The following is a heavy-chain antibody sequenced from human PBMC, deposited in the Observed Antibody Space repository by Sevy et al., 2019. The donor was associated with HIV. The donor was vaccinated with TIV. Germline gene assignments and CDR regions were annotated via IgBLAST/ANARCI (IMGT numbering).Heavy chain of an antibody. J-gene: IGHJ6*02. Sequence: GGSLRLSCAASGFTFSNAWMSWVRQAPGKGLEWVGRIKSKTDGGTTDYAAPVKGSFTILRDDSKNTLYLQMNSLKTEDTAVYYGTTDDYSSPGGQYYYYGMDVWGQGTTVTVSS. CDR3: TTDDYSSPGGQYYYYGMDV. CDR2: IKSKTDGGTT. D-gene: IGHD4-4*01. CDR1: GFTFSNAW. V-gene: IGHV3-15*01.